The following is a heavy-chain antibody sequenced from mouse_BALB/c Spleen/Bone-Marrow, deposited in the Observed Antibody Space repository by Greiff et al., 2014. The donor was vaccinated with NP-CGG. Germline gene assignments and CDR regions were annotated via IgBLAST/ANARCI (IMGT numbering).Heavy chain of an antibody. CDR3: ADLYGNYDY. CDR2: IDPANGNT. CDR1: GFNIKDTY. V-gene: IGHV14-3*02. D-gene: IGHD2-10*02. Sequence: SGAELVKPGASVKLSCTASGFNIKDTYMHWVKQRPEQGLEWIGRIDPANGNTKYDPKFQGKATITADTSSNTAYLQLSSLTAAATADCYSADLYGNYDYWGQGTTLTVSS. J-gene: IGHJ2*01.